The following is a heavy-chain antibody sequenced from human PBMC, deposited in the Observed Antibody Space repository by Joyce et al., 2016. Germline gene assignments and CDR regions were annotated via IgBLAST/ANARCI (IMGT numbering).Heavy chain of an antibody. D-gene: IGHD2/OR15-2a*01. J-gene: IGHJ3*02. CDR3: TRGRIEYSKTFNAYDI. Sequence: VQLVQSGAEVKKPGSSVKVSCKVSGGNFYDYTITWGRQAPGQGLGWMGRIIPIVGVANYARKFRGRVALTADKSTATAYLELNSLILDDTAMFFCTRGRIEYSKTFNAYDIWGQGTMVTVSS. V-gene: IGHV1-69*04. CDR1: GGNFYDYT. CDR2: IIPIVGVA.